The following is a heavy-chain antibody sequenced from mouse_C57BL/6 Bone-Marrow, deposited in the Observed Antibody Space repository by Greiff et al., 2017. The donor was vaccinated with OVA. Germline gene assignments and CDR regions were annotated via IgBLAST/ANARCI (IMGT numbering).Heavy chain of an antibody. D-gene: IGHD4-1*01. CDR1: GYTFTSYG. CDR3: ASGANWDNFDY. Sequence: QVQLKESGAELARPGASVKLSCKASGYTFTSYGISWVKQRTGQGLEWIGEIYPRSGNTYYNEKFKGKATLTADKSSSTAYMELRSLTSEDSAVYFCASGANWDNFDYWGQGTTLTVSS. CDR2: IYPRSGNT. V-gene: IGHV1-81*01. J-gene: IGHJ2*01.